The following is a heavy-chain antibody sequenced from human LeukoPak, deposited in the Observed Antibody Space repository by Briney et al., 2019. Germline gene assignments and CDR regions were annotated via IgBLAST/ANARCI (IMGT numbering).Heavy chain of an antibody. V-gene: IGHV5-51*01. CDR2: IYPGDSET. D-gene: IGHD3-22*01. CDR1: GYRFTNYR. J-gene: IGHJ4*02. CDR3: ARPDEDFYYDGSGYYF. Sequence: GESLKISCRGSGYRFTNYRIAWVRQMPGKGLEWMGIIYPGDSETTYSPSFQGQVTISVDKSINTAYLQWSSLKTSDTAMYYCARPDEDFYYDGSGYYFWGQGTLVTVSS.